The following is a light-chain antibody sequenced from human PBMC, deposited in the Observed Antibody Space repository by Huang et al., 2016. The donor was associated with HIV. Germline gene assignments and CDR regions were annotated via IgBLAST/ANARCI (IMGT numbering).Light chain of an antibody. J-gene: IGKJ2*01. CDR3: QQRSNWPHT. V-gene: IGKV3-11*01. CDR1: QIINSY. CDR2: EAS. Sequence: EIVLTQSPVTLSLSPGERATLSCRASQIINSYFAWYQQKPGQAPRLLIYEASKRATGIPVRFSGSGSGTDFTLTISSLEPEDFAVYYCQQRSNWPHTFGQGTNLEIK.